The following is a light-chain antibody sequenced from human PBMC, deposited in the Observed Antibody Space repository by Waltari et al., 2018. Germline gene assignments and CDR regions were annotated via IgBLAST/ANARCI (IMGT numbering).Light chain of an antibody. V-gene: IGKV3-11*01. CDR1: QTVYNY. CDR3: QQRKSWPFT. Sequence: DIVMMQSPPTLSLSPGERVPLSCRASQTVYNYFACYQQKAGQAPRLLLYDATKRATGVPARFSGSGFGADFTLTISSLEPEDFVVYYCQQRKSWPFTFGGGSRVDIK. J-gene: IGKJ4*01. CDR2: DAT.